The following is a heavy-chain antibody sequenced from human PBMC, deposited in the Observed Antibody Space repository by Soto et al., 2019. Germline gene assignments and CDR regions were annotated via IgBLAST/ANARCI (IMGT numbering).Heavy chain of an antibody. Sequence: ASVKVSCKASGYTFTSYGIIWVRQAPGQGLEWMGWISGYNANTHYAQKLQGRVSMTTHTSTSTAYMELRSLRSDDTAVYYCARGGSYYDSTGYPDYWGQGTLVTVSS. V-gene: IGHV1-18*01. J-gene: IGHJ4*02. CDR3: ARGGSYYDSTGYPDY. CDR1: GYTFTSYG. D-gene: IGHD3-22*01. CDR2: ISGYNANT.